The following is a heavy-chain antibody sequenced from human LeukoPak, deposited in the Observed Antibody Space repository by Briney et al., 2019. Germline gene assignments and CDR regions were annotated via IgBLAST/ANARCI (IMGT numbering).Heavy chain of an antibody. Sequence: ASVKVSCKASGYTFTGYYMHWVRQAPGQGLEWMGWINPNSGGTNYAQKFQGRVTMTRDTSISTAYMELSRLRSDDTAVYYCSRDLIRGNWFDPWGKGTLVTVSS. V-gene: IGHV1-2*02. J-gene: IGHJ5*02. CDR3: SRDLIRGNWFDP. CDR1: GYTFTGYY. CDR2: INPNSGGT.